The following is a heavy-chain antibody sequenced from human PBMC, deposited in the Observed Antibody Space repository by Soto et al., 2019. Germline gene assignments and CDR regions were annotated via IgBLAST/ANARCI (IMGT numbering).Heavy chain of an antibody. J-gene: IGHJ4*02. CDR2: ISAYNGNT. V-gene: IGHV1-18*01. Sequence: GASVKVSCKASGYTFTSYGISWVRQAPGQGLEWMGWISAYNGNTNYAQKLQGRVTMTTDTSTSTAYMELRSLRSDDTAVYYCARDIAGSRYYDFWSGYYSFDYWGQGTLVTVSS. D-gene: IGHD3-3*01. CDR1: GYTFTSYG. CDR3: ARDIAGSRYYDFWSGYYSFDY.